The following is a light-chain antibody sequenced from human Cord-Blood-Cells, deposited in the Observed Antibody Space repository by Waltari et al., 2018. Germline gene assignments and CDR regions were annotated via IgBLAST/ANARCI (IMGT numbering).Light chain of an antibody. CDR1: SSNNDSNT. V-gene: IGLV1-44*01. CDR3: AAWDDSLNGPV. J-gene: IGLJ3*02. Sequence: QSVLTQPPSASGTPGQRVTIPCSGSSSNNDSNTVSWYQQLPGTAPKLLIYSNNKRPSGVPDRFSGSKSGTSASLAISGLQSEDEADYYCAAWDDSLNGPVFGGGTKLTVL. CDR2: SNN.